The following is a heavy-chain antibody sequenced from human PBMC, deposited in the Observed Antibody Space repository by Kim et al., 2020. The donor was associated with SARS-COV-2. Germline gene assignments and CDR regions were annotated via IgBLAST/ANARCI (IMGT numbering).Heavy chain of an antibody. J-gene: IGHJ6*02. CDR2: INPSGGST. CDR3: ARARLFSAMIVVVITHYYYGMDV. D-gene: IGHD3-22*01. V-gene: IGHV1-46*01. Sequence: ASVKVSCKASGYTFTSYYMHWVRQAPGQGLEWMGIINPSGGSTSYAQKFQGRVTMTRDTSTSTVYMELSSLRSEDTAVYYCARARLFSAMIVVVITHYYYGMDVWGQGTTVTVSS. CDR1: GYTFTSYY.